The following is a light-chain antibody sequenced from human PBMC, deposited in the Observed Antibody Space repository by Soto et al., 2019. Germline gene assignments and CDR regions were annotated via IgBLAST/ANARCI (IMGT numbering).Light chain of an antibody. CDR2: KAS. Sequence: DIHLTQSPSFLSASVVDRFTITFLPSQAVPNNMAWYQQKPGKAPKLLIYKASSLESGVPSRFSGSGSGTEFTLTISSLQPDDFATYYCQQYNSYSWTFGQGTKVDIK. CDR1: QAVPNN. V-gene: IGKV1-5*03. CDR3: QQYNSYSWT. J-gene: IGKJ1*01.